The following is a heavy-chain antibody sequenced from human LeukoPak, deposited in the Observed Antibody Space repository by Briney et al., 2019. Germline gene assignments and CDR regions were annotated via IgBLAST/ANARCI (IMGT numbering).Heavy chain of an antibody. CDR2: ISAYNGNT. J-gene: IGHJ6*03. D-gene: IGHD6-13*01. CDR3: ARTHNLPSSPGYYYYMDV. CDR1: GYTFTSYG. Sequence: ASVKVSCKASGYTFTSYGISWVRQAPGQGLEWMGWISAYNGNTNYAQKLQGRVTMTTDTSTSTAYMELRSLRSDDTAVYYCARTHNLPSSPGYYYYMDVWGKGTTVTVSS. V-gene: IGHV1-18*01.